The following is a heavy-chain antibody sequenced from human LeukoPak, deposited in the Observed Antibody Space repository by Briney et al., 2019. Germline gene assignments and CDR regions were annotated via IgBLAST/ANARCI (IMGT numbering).Heavy chain of an antibody. CDR1: GGSISSGDYY. Sequence: SETLSLTCTVSGGSISSGDYYWSWIRQPPGKGLEWIGYIYYSGSTYYNPSLKSRVTISVDTSKNQFSPKLSSVTAADTAVYYCAREAGGYYFFDYWGQGTLVTVSS. V-gene: IGHV4-30-4*08. CDR3: AREAGGYYFFDY. CDR2: IYYSGST. J-gene: IGHJ4*02. D-gene: IGHD3-22*01.